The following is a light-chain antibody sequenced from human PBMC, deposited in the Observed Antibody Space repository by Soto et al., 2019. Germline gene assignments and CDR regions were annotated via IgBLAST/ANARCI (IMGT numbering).Light chain of an antibody. V-gene: IGKV3-20*01. Sequence: EIVLTQHPGPLSWFPGERTTLSCRSSQSISRSYLAWYQQKPGQAPRLLIYGASSRATGIPDRFSGSGSRTDFTLTFSRLEPEDFAVYYCQQYGSSPYTFGQVNSLEIK. J-gene: IGKJ2*01. CDR2: GAS. CDR1: QSISRSY. CDR3: QQYGSSPYT.